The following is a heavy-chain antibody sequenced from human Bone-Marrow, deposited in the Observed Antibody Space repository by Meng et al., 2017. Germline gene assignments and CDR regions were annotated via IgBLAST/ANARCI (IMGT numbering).Heavy chain of an antibody. V-gene: IGHV3-15*01. Sequence: GGSLRLSCAASGFTFSNAWMSWVRQAPGKGLEWVGRIKSKTDGGTTDYAAPVKGRFTISRDDSKNTLYLQMNSLKTEDTAVYYCTTVRVVGGYCSGGSCYSGWFAPWGQGNLVHISS. CDR3: TTVRVVGGYCSGGSCYSGWFAP. J-gene: IGHJ5*01. CDR2: IKSKTDGGTT. D-gene: IGHD2-15*01. CDR1: GFTFSNAW.